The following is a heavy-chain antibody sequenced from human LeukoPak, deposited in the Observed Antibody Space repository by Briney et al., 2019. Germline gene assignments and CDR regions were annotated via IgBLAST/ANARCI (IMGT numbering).Heavy chain of an antibody. CDR3: ARDAYCGGDCWTNFQH. D-gene: IGHD2-21*02. CDR2: ISSSSSTI. Sequence: GGSLRLSCAASGFTFSSYSINWVRQAPGKGLEWVSYISSSSSTIYYADSVKGRFTISRDNAKNSLYLQMNSLRAEDTAVYYCARDAYCGGDCWTNFQHWGQGSVVAVSS. V-gene: IGHV3-48*01. J-gene: IGHJ1*01. CDR1: GFTFSSYS.